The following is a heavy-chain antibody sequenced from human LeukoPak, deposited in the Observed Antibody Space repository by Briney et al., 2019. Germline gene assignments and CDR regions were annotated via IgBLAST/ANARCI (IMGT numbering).Heavy chain of an antibody. Sequence: GRSLRLSCAASGFTFSSYAMHWVRQAPGKGLEWVAVILYDGSNKYYADSVKGRFTISRDNSKNTLYLQMNSLRAEDTAVYYCAREPSYYFDYWGQGTLVTVSS. J-gene: IGHJ4*02. CDR3: AREPSYYFDY. CDR1: GFTFSSYA. CDR2: ILYDGSNK. V-gene: IGHV3-30-3*01.